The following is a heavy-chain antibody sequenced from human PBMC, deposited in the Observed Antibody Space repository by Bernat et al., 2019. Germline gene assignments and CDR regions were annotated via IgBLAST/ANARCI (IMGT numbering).Heavy chain of an antibody. V-gene: IGHV1-18*01. Sequence: QVQLVQSGAEVKKPGASLKVSCKASGYTFVNYAITWVRQAPGQGLEWMGWSNVYNGNTKFAQKLQGRVTMTTDTSTSTAYMELSSLGSDDTAVYCCARDRVYCSGGTCYFLLDYWGQGTLVTVSS. CDR1: GYTFVNYA. CDR2: SNVYNGNT. D-gene: IGHD2-15*01. CDR3: ARDRVYCSGGTCYFLLDY. J-gene: IGHJ4*02.